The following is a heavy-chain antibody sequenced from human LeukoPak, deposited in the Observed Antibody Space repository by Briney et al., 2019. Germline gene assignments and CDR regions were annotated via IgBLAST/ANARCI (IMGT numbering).Heavy chain of an antibody. CDR3: ARMVAGTIPFYYYYYMDV. V-gene: IGHV4-38-2*01. CDR2: IYYSGST. CDR1: GFTFSDYY. Sequence: KSGGSLRLSCAASGFTFSDYYMSWIRQPPGKGLEWIGSIYYSGSTYYNPSLKSRVTISVDTSKNQFSLKLSSVTAVDTAVYYCARMVAGTIPFYYYYYMDVWGKGTTVTISS. J-gene: IGHJ6*03. D-gene: IGHD6-19*01.